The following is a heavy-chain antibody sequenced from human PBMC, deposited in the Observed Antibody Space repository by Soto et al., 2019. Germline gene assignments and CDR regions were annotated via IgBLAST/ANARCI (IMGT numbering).Heavy chain of an antibody. V-gene: IGHV4-31*03. CDR3: ARDAHYYYDSSGLYFDL. J-gene: IGHJ2*01. Sequence: QVQLQESGPGLVKPSQTLSLTCTVSGGSISSGGYYWSWIRQHPGKGLEWIGYIYYSGSTYYNPSLKSRVTISVDTSKTQFSLKLSSVTAADTAVYYCARDAHYYYDSSGLYFDLWGRGTLVTVSS. D-gene: IGHD3-22*01. CDR1: GGSISSGGYY. CDR2: IYYSGST.